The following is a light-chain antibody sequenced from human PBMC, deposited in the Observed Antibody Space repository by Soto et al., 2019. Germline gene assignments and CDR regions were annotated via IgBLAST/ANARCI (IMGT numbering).Light chain of an antibody. CDR3: QQYNSYPFT. Sequence: DIQMTQSPSTLSASVGDRVTITCRASQSISSWLAWYQQKSGKAPKLLIYDASSLESGVPPRFSGSGSGTEFTLTISSLQPDDFATYYCQQYNSYPFTFGPGTKVDIK. CDR2: DAS. V-gene: IGKV1-5*01. CDR1: QSISSW. J-gene: IGKJ3*01.